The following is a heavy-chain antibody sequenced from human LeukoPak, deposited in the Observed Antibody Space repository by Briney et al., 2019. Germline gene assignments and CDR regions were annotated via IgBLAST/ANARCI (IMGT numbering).Heavy chain of an antibody. J-gene: IGHJ4*02. CDR3: AKLFTTTVTQWGFDY. CDR1: GFTFSSYA. V-gene: IGHV3-23*01. Sequence: PGGSLRLSCAASGFTFSSYAMSWVRQAPGKGLEWVSAISGSGGSTYYADSVKGRFTISRDKSKDTLYLQMNSLRDEDTAVYYCAKLFTTTVTQWGFDYWGQGTLVTVSS. D-gene: IGHD4-11*01. CDR2: ISGSGGST.